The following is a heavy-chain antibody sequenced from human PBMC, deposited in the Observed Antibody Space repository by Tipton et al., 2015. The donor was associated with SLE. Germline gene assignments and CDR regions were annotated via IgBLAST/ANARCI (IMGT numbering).Heavy chain of an antibody. CDR1: GGSVSSGSYY. Sequence: TLSLTCTVSGGSVSSGSYYWSWIRQPPGKGLEWIGYIYYSGSTNYNPSLKSRVTISVDTSKNQFSLKVSSVTAADTAVYYCARDFARGSGYVYWGHGILVTVSS. J-gene: IGHJ4*01. V-gene: IGHV4-61*01. CDR3: ARDFARGSGYVY. D-gene: IGHD3-9*01. CDR2: IYYSGST.